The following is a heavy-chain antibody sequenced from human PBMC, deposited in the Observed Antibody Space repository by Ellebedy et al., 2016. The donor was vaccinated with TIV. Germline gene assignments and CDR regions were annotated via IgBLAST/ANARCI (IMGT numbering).Heavy chain of an antibody. CDR3: ARGRGFGVSNWFDP. Sequence: SVKVSCXASGGTFSSYAISWVRQAPGQGLEWMGRIIPILGIANYAQKFQGRVTITADKSTSTAYMELSSLRSEDTAVYYCARGRGFGVSNWFDPWGQGTLVTVSS. CDR2: IIPILGIA. CDR1: GGTFSSYA. D-gene: IGHD3-10*01. V-gene: IGHV1-69*04. J-gene: IGHJ5*02.